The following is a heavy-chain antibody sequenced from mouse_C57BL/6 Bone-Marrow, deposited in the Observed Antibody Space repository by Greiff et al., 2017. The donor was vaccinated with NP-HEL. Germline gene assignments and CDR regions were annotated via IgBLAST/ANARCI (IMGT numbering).Heavy chain of an antibody. J-gene: IGHJ2*01. CDR1: GYKFTDYE. CDR3: TRETTVTGNY. Sequence: QVQLKQSGAELVRPGASVTLSCKASGYKFTDYEMHWVKQTPVHGLEWIGAIDPETGGTAYDQKFKGKAILTADKSSSTAYMELRSLTSEDSAFYYSTRETTVTGNYWGQGTTLTVSS. D-gene: IGHD1-1*01. CDR2: IDPETGGT. V-gene: IGHV1-15*01.